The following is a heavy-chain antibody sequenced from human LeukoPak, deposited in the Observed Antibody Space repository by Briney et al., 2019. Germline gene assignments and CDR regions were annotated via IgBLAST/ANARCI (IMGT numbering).Heavy chain of an antibody. Sequence: SQTLSLTCAISGDSLSSNSAVWNWITQSPSRGLEWLGRTYFRSKWYNEYAASVKSRITINPDTSKNQFSLQLNSVTSEDTAVYYCAGSFSGAIDYWGQGTLVTVSS. CDR3: AGSFSGAIDY. J-gene: IGHJ4*02. V-gene: IGHV6-1*01. CDR1: GDSLSSNSAV. D-gene: IGHD3-10*01. CDR2: TYFRSKWYN.